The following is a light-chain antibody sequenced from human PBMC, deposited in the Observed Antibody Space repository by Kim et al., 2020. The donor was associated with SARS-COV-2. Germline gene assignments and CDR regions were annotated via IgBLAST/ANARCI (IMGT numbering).Light chain of an antibody. V-gene: IGLV1-47*01. CDR1: TSNIGSNY. CDR3: AAWDDSLSGLWV. Sequence: QSVLTQAPSASGTAGQRVTISCSGTTSNIGSNYVYWYQQLPGTAPKLLIYDSNQRPSGVSDRFSGSKSGTSASLAISGLRSEDEADYYCAAWDDSLSGLWVFGGGTQLTVL. CDR2: DSN. J-gene: IGLJ3*02.